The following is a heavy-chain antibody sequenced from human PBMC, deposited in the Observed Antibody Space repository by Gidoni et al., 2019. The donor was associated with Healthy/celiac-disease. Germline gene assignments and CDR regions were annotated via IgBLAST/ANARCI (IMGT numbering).Heavy chain of an antibody. CDR3: ARWITMVRGAVDY. J-gene: IGHJ4*02. V-gene: IGHV3-30*01. CDR2: ISYDGSNK. CDR1: GFTFSSYA. D-gene: IGHD3-10*01. Sequence: QVQRVESGGGVVQPGRSLRRPCAASGFTFSSYAMHWVRQAPGKGLEWVAVISYDGSNKYYADSVKGRFTISRDNSKNTLYLQMNSLRAEDTAVYYCARWITMVRGAVDYWGQGTLVTVSS.